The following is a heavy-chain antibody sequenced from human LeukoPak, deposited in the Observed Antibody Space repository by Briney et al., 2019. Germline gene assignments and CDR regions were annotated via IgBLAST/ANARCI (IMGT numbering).Heavy chain of an antibody. D-gene: IGHD3-3*01. CDR3: ARGPRDFWSGYPFTFNYFDY. V-gene: IGHV3-7*01. CDR1: GFTFSSYW. J-gene: IGHJ4*02. CDR2: IKQDGSEK. Sequence: GGSLRLSCAASGFTFSSYWMSWVRQAPGKGLEWVANIKQDGSEKYYVDSVKGRFTISRDNAKNSLYLQMNSLRAEDTAVYYCARGPRDFWSGYPFTFNYFDYWGQGTLVTVSS.